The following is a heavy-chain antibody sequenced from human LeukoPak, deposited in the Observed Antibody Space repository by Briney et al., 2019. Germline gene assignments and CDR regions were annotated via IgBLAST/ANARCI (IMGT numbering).Heavy chain of an antibody. CDR2: ISSSSSYT. V-gene: IGHV3-11*06. CDR1: GFTFSDYY. D-gene: IGHD3-10*01. Sequence: GGSLRLSCAASGFTFSDYYMSWIRQAPGKGLEWVSYISSSSSYTNYADSVKGRLTTSRDNAKNSLYLQMNSLRAEDTAVYYCARDIWDDYYGSGSYYSFDYWGQGTLVTVSS. CDR3: ARDIWDDYYGSGSYYSFDY. J-gene: IGHJ4*02.